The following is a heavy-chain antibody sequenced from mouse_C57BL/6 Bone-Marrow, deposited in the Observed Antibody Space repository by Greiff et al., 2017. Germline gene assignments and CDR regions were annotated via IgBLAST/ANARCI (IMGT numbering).Heavy chain of an antibody. V-gene: IGHV1-66*01. CDR3: ARSGDAMDY. Sequence: VQLVESGPELVKPGASVKISCKASGYSFTSYYIHWVKQRPGQGLEWIGWIYPGSGNTKYNEKFKGKATLTADTSSSTAYMQLSSLTSEDSAVYYCARSGDAMDYWGQGTSVTVSS. D-gene: IGHD3-2*02. CDR2: IYPGSGNT. CDR1: GYSFTSYY. J-gene: IGHJ4*01.